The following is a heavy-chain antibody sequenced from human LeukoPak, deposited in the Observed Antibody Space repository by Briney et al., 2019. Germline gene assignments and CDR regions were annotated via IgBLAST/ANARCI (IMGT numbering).Heavy chain of an antibody. CDR1: GYSFTSYW. V-gene: IGHV5-10-1*01. CDR3: ARNYYYGSGSSLDPSYYYYGMDV. D-gene: IGHD3-10*01. Sequence: GESLRISCKGSGYSFTSYWISWVRQMPGKGLEWMGRIAPSDSYTNYSPSFQGHVTISADKSISTAYLQWSSLKASDTAMYYCARNYYYGSGSSLDPSYYYYGMDVWGQGTTVTVSS. J-gene: IGHJ6*02. CDR2: IAPSDSYT.